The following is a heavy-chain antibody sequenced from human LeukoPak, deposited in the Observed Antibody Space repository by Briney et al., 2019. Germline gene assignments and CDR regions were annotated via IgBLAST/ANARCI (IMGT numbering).Heavy chain of an antibody. D-gene: IGHD5-24*01. V-gene: IGHV3-21*01. Sequence: GGSLKLSCAASGLTVSSTYMSWVRQAPGKGLEWVSSISSSSSYIYYADSVKGRFTISRDNAKNSLYPQMNSLRAEDTAVYYCARAAGWLQYVYYFDYWGQGTLVTVSS. CDR3: ARAAGWLQYVYYFDY. CDR1: GLTVSSTY. CDR2: ISSSSSYI. J-gene: IGHJ4*02.